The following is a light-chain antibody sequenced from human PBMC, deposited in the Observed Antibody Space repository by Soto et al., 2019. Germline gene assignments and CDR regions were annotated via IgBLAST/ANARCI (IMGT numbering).Light chain of an antibody. Sequence: QSVVTQPPSVSAAPGQKVIISCSGSSSNIANNYVSWFQQLPGTAPKLLIYENNKRPSGIPDRFSGSKSGTSAALGITGLQTGDEADYYCGTWDDSLSAGVFGGGTKVTVL. J-gene: IGLJ3*02. CDR2: ENN. V-gene: IGLV1-51*02. CDR3: GTWDDSLSAGV. CDR1: SSNIANNY.